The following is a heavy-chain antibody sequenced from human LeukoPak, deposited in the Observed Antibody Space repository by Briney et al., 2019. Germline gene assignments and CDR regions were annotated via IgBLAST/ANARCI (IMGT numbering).Heavy chain of an antibody. V-gene: IGHV1-2*02. CDR2: INPNSGAP. CDR1: GYTFRGYY. CDR3: ARALRYDDSSGYYAY. J-gene: IGHJ4*02. D-gene: IGHD3-22*01. Sequence: GASVKVSCKASGYTFRGYYMHWVRQAPGQGLEWMGWINPNSGAPNYAPTLQGRVTMTRDTSISLVYMELSRRRTRDPGGFFRARALRYDDSSGYYAYWGQGTLVTVSS.